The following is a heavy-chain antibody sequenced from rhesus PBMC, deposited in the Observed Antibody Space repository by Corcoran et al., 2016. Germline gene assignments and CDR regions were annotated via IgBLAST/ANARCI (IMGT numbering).Heavy chain of an antibody. V-gene: IGHV4-143*01. D-gene: IGHD2-39*02. CDR3: ARQGYTDHLGGLDS. Sequence: QVQLQESGPGLVKPSETLSLTCTVSGGSISGYYNWNWIRQSPGKGLGGMGAVYGNIARTTYNPTLKSRVTISKDTSKNQFSLRLTSVTAADTAVYYCARQGYTDHLGGLDSWGQGVVVTVSS. CDR2: VYGNIART. CDR1: GGSISGYYN. J-gene: IGHJ6*01.